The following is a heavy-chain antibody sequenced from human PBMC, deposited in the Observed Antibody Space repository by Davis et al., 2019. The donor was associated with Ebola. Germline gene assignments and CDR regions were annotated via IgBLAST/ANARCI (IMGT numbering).Heavy chain of an antibody. D-gene: IGHD3-3*01. V-gene: IGHV3-43*02. Sequence: GESLKISCAASGFTFDDYAMHWVRQAPGKGLEWVSLISGDGGSTYYADSVKGRFTISRDNSKNSLYLQMNSLRTEDTALYYCAKDIIGERFLEWLKSPYYYYYGMDVWGQGTTVTVSS. J-gene: IGHJ6*02. CDR2: ISGDGGST. CDR1: GFTFDDYA. CDR3: AKDIIGERFLEWLKSPYYYYYGMDV.